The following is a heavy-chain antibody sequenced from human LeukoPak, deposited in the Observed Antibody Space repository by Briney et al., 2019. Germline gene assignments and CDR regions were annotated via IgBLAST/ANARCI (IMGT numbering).Heavy chain of an antibody. CDR3: AKDKGSGSFRYYYYGMDV. J-gene: IGHJ6*02. CDR1: GFPFDDYA. CDR2: TSWDGGTT. V-gene: IGHV3-43D*04. D-gene: IGHD5-12*01. Sequence: QPGGSLRLSCAASGFPFDDYAIHWVRQAPGKGLEWVSVTSWDGGTTHYADSVKGRFTICRDNTKDSLYLQMTSLRAEDTALYYCAKDKGSGSFRYYYYGMDVWGQGTTVTVSS.